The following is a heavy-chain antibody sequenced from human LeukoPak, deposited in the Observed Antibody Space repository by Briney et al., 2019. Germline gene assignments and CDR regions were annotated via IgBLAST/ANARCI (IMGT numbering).Heavy chain of an antibody. J-gene: IGHJ4*02. CDR1: VYTFTNYG. Sequence: GASVKVSCKASVYTFTNYGITWVRQAPGQGLEWMGWIGRNNGNTKFAQKLQGRVTMTTDTSTTTAYMELRSLRSDDTAVYFCARDRGDYYFDYWGQGTLVSVSS. CDR2: IGRNNGNT. D-gene: IGHD6-25*01. CDR3: ARDRGDYYFDY. V-gene: IGHV1-18*01.